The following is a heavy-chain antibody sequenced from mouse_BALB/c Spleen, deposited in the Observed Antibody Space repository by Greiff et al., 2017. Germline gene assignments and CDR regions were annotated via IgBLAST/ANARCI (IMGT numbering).Heavy chain of an antibody. CDR3: TRFSDDSYAMDY. V-gene: IGHV1S22*01. CDR2: IYPGSGST. J-gene: IGHJ4*01. Sequence: LQQPGSELVRPGASVKLSCKASGYTFTSYWMHWVKQRHGQGLEWIGNIYPGSGSTNYDEKFKSKGTLTVDTSSSTAYMHLSSLTSEDSAVYYCTRFSDDSYAMDYWGQGTSVTVSS. CDR1: GYTFTSYW.